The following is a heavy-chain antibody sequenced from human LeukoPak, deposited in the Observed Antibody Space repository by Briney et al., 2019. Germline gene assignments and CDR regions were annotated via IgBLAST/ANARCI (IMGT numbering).Heavy chain of an antibody. J-gene: IGHJ4*02. D-gene: IGHD2-2*01. CDR3: AKAAYCTSTSCHFSGYAQRPLDS. CDR2: ISYDGTNK. CDR1: GFTFSSYG. V-gene: IGHV3-30*18. Sequence: GGSLRLSCAASGFTFSSYGMHWVRQAPGKGLEWVAVISYDGTNKYYADSVKGRFTISRDNSKNTLYLQMNSLRAEDTAVYYCAKAAYCTSTSCHFSGYAQRPLDSWGQGTLVTVSS.